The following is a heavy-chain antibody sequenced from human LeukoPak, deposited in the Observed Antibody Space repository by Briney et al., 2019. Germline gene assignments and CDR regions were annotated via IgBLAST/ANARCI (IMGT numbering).Heavy chain of an antibody. J-gene: IGHJ4*02. CDR3: ARGTYTVVAATPAFDY. D-gene: IGHD2-15*01. CDR1: GYTFTSYY. CDR2: INPSGGST. Sequence: GASVKVSCKASGYTFTSYYMHWVRQAPGQGLEWMGIINPSGGSTSYAQKFQGRVTMTRDTSTSTVYMEQSSLRSEDTAVYYCARGTYTVVAATPAFDYWGQGTLVTVSS. V-gene: IGHV1-46*01.